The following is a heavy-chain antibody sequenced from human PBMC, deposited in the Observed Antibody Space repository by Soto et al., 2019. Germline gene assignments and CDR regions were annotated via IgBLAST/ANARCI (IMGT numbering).Heavy chain of an antibody. V-gene: IGHV3-48*01. CDR1: GFTFSSYS. J-gene: IGHJ4*02. CDR2: IGSGSRTI. CDR3: ASTDRFDY. Sequence: EVQLVESGGGLVQPGGSLRLSCAASGFTFSSYSMNWVRQAPGKGLEWVSYIGSGSRTIYYADSVKGRFTISRDNAKNSLYLQMNSLRGEDTAVYYCASTDRFDYWGQGTLVTVSS.